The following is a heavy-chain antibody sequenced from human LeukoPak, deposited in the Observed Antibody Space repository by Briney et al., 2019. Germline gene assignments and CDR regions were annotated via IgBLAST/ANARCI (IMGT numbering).Heavy chain of an antibody. J-gene: IGHJ4*02. Sequence: QAGGSLRLSCAASGFTFSTYWVHWVRQAPGKGLVWVSRINTDGSDISYADSVRGRFTISRDNARNTLYLQMNSLRADDTAVYYCARGSPWLPDPYWGQGTLVTVSS. CDR1: GFTFSTYW. D-gene: IGHD5-24*01. V-gene: IGHV3-74*03. CDR2: INTDGSDI. CDR3: ARGSPWLPDPY.